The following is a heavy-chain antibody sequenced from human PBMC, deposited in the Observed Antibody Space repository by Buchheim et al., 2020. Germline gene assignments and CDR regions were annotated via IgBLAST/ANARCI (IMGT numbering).Heavy chain of an antibody. CDR3: ARGTYYYDSSGYSDFDY. Sequence: EVQLVESGGGLVKPGGSLRLSCAASGFTFSSYSMNWVRQAPGKGLEWVSSISSSSSYIYYADSMKGRFTISRDNAKNSLFLQMNSLRAEDTAVYYCARGTYYYDSSGYSDFDYWGQGTL. CDR2: ISSSSSYI. J-gene: IGHJ4*02. V-gene: IGHV3-21*01. CDR1: GFTFSSYS. D-gene: IGHD3-22*01.